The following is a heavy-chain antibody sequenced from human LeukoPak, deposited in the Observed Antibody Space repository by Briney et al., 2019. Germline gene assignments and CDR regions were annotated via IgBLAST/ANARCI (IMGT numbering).Heavy chain of an antibody. V-gene: IGHV5-51*01. Sequence: GESLKISRKGSGYSFTSYWIGWVRQMPGKGLEWMGIIYPGDSDTRYSPSFQGQVTISADKSISTAYLQWSSLKASDTAMYYCARQLVGATLRSAFDIWGQGTMVTVSS. J-gene: IGHJ3*02. CDR3: ARQLVGATLRSAFDI. CDR2: IYPGDSDT. D-gene: IGHD1-26*01. CDR1: GYSFTSYW.